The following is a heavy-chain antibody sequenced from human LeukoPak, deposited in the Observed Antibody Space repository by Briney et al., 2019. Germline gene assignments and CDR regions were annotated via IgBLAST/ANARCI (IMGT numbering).Heavy chain of an antibody. CDR2: IYYSGST. CDR1: GGSISSYY. Sequence: PSETLSLTCIVSGGSISSYYWSWIRQPPGKGPEWIGYIYYSGSTNYNPSLKSRVTISVDTSKNQFSLKLSSVTAADTAVYYCTRAADYSGGSCRKPFDYWGQGTLVTVSS. V-gene: IGHV4-59*01. CDR3: TRAADYSGGSCRKPFDY. J-gene: IGHJ4*02. D-gene: IGHD2-15*01.